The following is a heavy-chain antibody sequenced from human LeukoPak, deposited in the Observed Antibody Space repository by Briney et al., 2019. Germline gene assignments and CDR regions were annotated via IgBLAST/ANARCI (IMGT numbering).Heavy chain of an antibody. CDR1: GGSISSYY. J-gene: IGHJ5*02. Sequence: SETLSLTCTVSGGSISSYYWSWIRQPPGKGLEWIGEINHSGSTNYNPSLKSRVTISVDTSKNQFSLKLSSVTAADTAVYYCARRPAYDILTGYYSIWFDPWGQGTLVTVSS. CDR2: INHSGST. D-gene: IGHD3-9*01. CDR3: ARRPAYDILTGYYSIWFDP. V-gene: IGHV4-34*01.